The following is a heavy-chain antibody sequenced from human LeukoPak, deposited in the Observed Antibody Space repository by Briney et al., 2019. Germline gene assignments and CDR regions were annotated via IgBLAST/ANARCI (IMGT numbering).Heavy chain of an antibody. V-gene: IGHV4-59*08. CDR1: GASISSYN. Sequence: SETLSLTCTVSGASISSYNWNWIRQPPGKGLEWIGYISESGSTNYNSSLENRVTLSLDTSKNEISLNLRSATVADTAVYYCARQDALGKLPPPFYVDVWGKGTTVIVS. J-gene: IGHJ6*03. CDR3: ARQDALGKLPPPFYVDV. D-gene: IGHD3-16*01. CDR2: ISESGST.